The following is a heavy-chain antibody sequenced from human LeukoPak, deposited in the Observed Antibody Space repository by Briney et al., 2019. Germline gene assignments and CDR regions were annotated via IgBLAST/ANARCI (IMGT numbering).Heavy chain of an antibody. CDR1: GFTFSSYW. CDR3: ARNGAPVVTAITPYYYYMDV. J-gene: IGHJ6*03. CDR2: IKQDGSEK. Sequence: WGSLRLSCAASGFTFSSYWMSWVRQAPGKGLEWVANIKQDGSEKYYVDSVKGRFTISRDNAKNSLYLQMNSLRAEDTAVYYCARNGAPVVTAITPYYYYMDVWGKGTTVTISS. D-gene: IGHD2-21*02. V-gene: IGHV3-7*01.